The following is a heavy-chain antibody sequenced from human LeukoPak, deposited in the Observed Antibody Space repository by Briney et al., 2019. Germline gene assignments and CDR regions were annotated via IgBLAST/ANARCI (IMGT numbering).Heavy chain of an antibody. CDR1: GFTLSSYD. Sequence: PGGSLRLSWAASGFTLSSYDTHWVRQTTGKPLELVSGIGTAGDTYYSASVKGRFTLSRENARNSLYLQMNNLRAGDTAVYYCARVNPHLSAFDFWGQGTLVTVSS. J-gene: IGHJ4*02. CDR3: ARVNPHLSAFDF. CDR2: IGTAGDT. V-gene: IGHV3-13*04. D-gene: IGHD3-16*02.